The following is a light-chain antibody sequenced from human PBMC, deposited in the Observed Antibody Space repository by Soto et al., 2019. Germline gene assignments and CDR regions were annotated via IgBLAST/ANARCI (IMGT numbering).Light chain of an antibody. CDR3: QQHGSSPPWT. CDR2: GAS. CDR1: QSVSSSY. J-gene: IGKJ1*01. Sequence: EIVLTQSPGTLSLSPVERATLSCRASQSVSSSYLAWYQQKPGQAPRLLIYGASSRATGIPDRFSGSGSGTDFTLTISRLEPEDFAVYYCQQHGSSPPWTFGQGTKVDI. V-gene: IGKV3-20*01.